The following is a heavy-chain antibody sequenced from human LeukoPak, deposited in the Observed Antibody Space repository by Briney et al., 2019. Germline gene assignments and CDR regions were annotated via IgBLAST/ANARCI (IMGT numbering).Heavy chain of an antibody. CDR2: INPNSGGT. D-gene: IGHD3-10*01. Sequence: ASVTVSCKASGYTFTGYYMHWVRQAPGQGLEWMGWINPNSGGTNYAQKFQGRVTMTRDTSISTAYMELSRLRSDDTAVYYCARNPVRGVIIGGYWGQGTLVTVSS. V-gene: IGHV1-2*02. CDR1: GYTFTGYY. CDR3: ARNPVRGVIIGGY. J-gene: IGHJ4*02.